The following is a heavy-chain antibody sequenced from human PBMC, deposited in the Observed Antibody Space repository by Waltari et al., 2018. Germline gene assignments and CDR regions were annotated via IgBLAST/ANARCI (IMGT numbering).Heavy chain of an antibody. D-gene: IGHD3-3*01. CDR1: GYSISSGYY. J-gene: IGHJ2*01. V-gene: IGHV4-38-2*02. CDR2: IYQCGST. Sequence: QVQLEESGPGLVKPSETLSLTCSVSGYSISSGYYWGWIRQTPGKGLEWIGRIYQCGSTFYKRSHKRRVTISVDTSKNQFSLRLRSVTAADTAVYYCARDQYDFWSGYYYWYFDLWGRGTLVTVSS. CDR3: ARDQYDFWSGYYYWYFDL.